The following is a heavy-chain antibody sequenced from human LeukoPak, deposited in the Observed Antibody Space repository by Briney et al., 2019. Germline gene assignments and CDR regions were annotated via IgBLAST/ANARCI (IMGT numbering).Heavy chain of an antibody. Sequence: GGSLRLSCAASGFTFSNYWMSWVRQAPGKGLEWVANIKQDGSEKYYVDSVKGRFTISRDNAKNSLYLQMNSLRAEDTAVYYCARDWIVGAIVDAFDIWGQGTMVTVSS. CDR3: ARDWIVGAIVDAFDI. CDR1: GFTFSNYW. D-gene: IGHD1-26*01. CDR2: IKQDGSEK. V-gene: IGHV3-7*01. J-gene: IGHJ3*02.